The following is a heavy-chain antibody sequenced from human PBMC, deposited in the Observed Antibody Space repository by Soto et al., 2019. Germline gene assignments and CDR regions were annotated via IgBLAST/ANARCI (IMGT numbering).Heavy chain of an antibody. J-gene: IGHJ4*02. Sequence: SETLSLTCSVSGYLISSGYYWGCVRQTPGKGLEWLGSIDYSGKTYKNPSLKSRVSTSVDLSQNQFSLNLRSVTAADTAVYFCAGDVSSGYDCYYFDYWGQGTLVTVSS. V-gene: IGHV4-38-2*02. CDR2: IDYSGKT. D-gene: IGHD3-22*01. CDR1: GYLISSGYY. CDR3: AGDVSSGYDCYYFDY.